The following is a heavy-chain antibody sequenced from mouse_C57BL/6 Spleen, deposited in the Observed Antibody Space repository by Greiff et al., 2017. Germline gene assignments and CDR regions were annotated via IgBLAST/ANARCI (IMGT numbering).Heavy chain of an antibody. CDR1: GYTFTSYW. CDR2: IHPNSGST. Sequence: QVQLQQPGAELVKPGASVKLSCKASGYTFTSYWMHWVKQRPGQGLEWIGMIHPNSGSTNYNEKFKSKATLTVDKSSSTAYMQLSSLTSEDSAVYYCARGGYDEGAWFAYWGQGTLVTVSA. V-gene: IGHV1-64*01. J-gene: IGHJ3*01. D-gene: IGHD2-2*01. CDR3: ARGGYDEGAWFAY.